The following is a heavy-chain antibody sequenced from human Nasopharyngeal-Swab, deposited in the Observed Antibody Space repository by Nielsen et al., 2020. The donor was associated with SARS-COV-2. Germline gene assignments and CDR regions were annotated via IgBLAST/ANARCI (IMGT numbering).Heavy chain of an antibody. D-gene: IGHD6-19*01. CDR1: GGSFSSYY. CDR2: IYYSGST. CDR3: ARSRRSGEQWLEQWYYYYGMDV. Sequence: SETLSLTCAVYGGSFSSYYWGWIRQPPGKGLEWIGSIYYSGSTYYNPSLKSRVTISVDTSKNQFSLKLSSVTAADTAVYYCARSRRSGEQWLEQWYYYYGMDVWGQGTTVTVS. J-gene: IGHJ6*02. V-gene: IGHV4-39*07.